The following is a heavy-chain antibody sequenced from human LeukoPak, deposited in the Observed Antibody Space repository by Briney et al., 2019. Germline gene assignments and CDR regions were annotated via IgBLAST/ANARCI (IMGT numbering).Heavy chain of an antibody. J-gene: IGHJ3*02. CDR3: AKAGPGTMTFDAFDI. D-gene: IGHD3-22*01. Sequence: GGSLRLFCPASAFAFSDYLMAWVRKASGKGMDLVSRLRGSGERTYHADWVRVRFTISRDNSDNTRHLQVNSLRPDGPAVYYYAKAGPGTMTFDAFDIWGQGTVVTVSS. CDR1: AFAFSDYL. V-gene: IGHV3-23*01. CDR2: LRGSGERT.